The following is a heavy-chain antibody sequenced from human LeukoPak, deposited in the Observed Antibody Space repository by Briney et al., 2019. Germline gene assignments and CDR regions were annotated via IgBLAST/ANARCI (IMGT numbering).Heavy chain of an antibody. CDR2: IYYSGST. J-gene: IGHJ5*02. V-gene: IGHV4-39*01. Sequence: SETLSLTCTVSGGSISSSSYYWGWIRQPPGKGLEWIGSIYYSGSTYYNPSLKSRVTISVDTSKNQFSLKLSSVTAADTAVYYCARHSSNYYDSSGSLDPWGQGTLVTVS. CDR1: GGSISSSSYY. D-gene: IGHD3-22*01. CDR3: ARHSSNYYDSSGSLDP.